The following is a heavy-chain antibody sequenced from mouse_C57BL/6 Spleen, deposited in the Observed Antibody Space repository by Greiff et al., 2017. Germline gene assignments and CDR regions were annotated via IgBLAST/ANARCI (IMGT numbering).Heavy chain of an antibody. CDR2: IYPGSGST. V-gene: IGHV1-55*01. CDR3: ARGGYGSPYYFDY. Sequence: VKQRPGQGLEWIGDIYPGSGSTNYNEKFKSKATLTVDTSTSTAYMQLSSLTSEDSAVYYCARGGYGSPYYFDYWGQGTTLTVSS. D-gene: IGHD1-1*01. J-gene: IGHJ2*01.